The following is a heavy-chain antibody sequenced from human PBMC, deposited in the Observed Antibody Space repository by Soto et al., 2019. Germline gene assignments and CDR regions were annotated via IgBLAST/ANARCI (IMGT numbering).Heavy chain of an antibody. CDR3: ARDNWDFPPVGFDL. D-gene: IGHD7-27*01. CDR1: GFTFSSYS. V-gene: IGHV3-21*01. J-gene: IGHJ2*01. Sequence: GGSLRLSCAASGFTFSSYSMNWVRQAPGKGLEWVSSISSSSSYIYYADSVKGRFTISRDNAKNSLYLQMNSLRAEDTAVYYCARDNWDFPPVGFDLWGRGTLVTVSS. CDR2: ISSSSSYI.